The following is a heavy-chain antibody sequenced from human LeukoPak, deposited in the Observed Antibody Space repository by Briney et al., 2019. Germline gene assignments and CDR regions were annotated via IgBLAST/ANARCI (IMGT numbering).Heavy chain of an antibody. Sequence: GGSLRLSCAVSGFTFSNYGMIWVRQAPGKGLEWVSGISGSGGSTYYGDSVKGRFTISRDNSRNTVYLQMNSLRAEDTAVYYCARTYDSSGSSAFDIWGQGTMVTVSS. CDR2: ISGSGGST. V-gene: IGHV3-23*01. CDR1: GFTFSNYG. J-gene: IGHJ3*02. D-gene: IGHD3-22*01. CDR3: ARTYDSSGSSAFDI.